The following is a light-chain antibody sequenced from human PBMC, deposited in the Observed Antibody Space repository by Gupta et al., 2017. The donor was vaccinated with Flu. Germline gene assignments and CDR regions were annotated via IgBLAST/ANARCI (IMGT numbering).Light chain of an antibody. J-gene: IGKJ4*01. Sequence: VTITCRASQGVSSYLIGYQQKPGKAPKFLIYAVASLQSGVPSRFRGSGSGPDFTLTFDSLKLEDFATYYFQQISIPPLIFAGGPPLEI. V-gene: IGKV1-39*01. CDR1: QGVSSY. CDR3: QQISIPPLI. CDR2: AVA.